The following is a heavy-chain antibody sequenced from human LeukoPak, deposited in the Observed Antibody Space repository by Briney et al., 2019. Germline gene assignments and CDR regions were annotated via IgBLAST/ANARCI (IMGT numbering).Heavy chain of an antibody. CDR2: ISGSGGST. CDR1: GFTFSTYA. D-gene: IGHD5-12*01. CDR3: AKDLVSLPPLYSGYHYYYYGMDV. Sequence: SGGSLRLSCAASGFTFSTYAMNWVRQAPGKGLEWVSAISGSGGSTYYADSVKGRFTISRDNSKNTLYLQMNSLRAEDTAVYYCAKDLVSLPPLYSGYHYYYYGMDVWGQGTTVTVSS. V-gene: IGHV3-23*01. J-gene: IGHJ6*02.